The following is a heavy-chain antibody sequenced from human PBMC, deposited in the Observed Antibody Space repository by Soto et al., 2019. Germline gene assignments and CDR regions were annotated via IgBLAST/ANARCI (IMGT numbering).Heavy chain of an antibody. CDR1: GFTLNTYG. D-gene: IGHD3-10*01. V-gene: IGHV3-30*18. J-gene: IGHJ4*02. Sequence: QVQLVESGGGVVQPGTSLRLSCAASGFTLNTYGMHWVRQAPGMALEWVAVISYDGNNKYYADSVKGRFTISRDNSKNTLHLQMNSLITEDTGVYYCAKDHMRARARGHWYDFDSWGQGTLVTVSS. CDR3: AKDHMRARARGHWYDFDS. CDR2: ISYDGNNK.